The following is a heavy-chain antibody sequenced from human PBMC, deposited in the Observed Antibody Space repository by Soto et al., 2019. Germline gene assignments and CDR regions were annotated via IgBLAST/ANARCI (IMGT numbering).Heavy chain of an antibody. CDR3: ATSYGSGSTHLDY. CDR1: GGTFNSYT. V-gene: IGHV1-69*02. Sequence: QVQLVQSGAEVKKPGSSVRVSCTASGGTFNSYTINWVRQAPGQGLEWVGRVNPIVGMSNFAQKFQGRVMIIADKSTSIAYMDLTRLKSDDTAVYYCATSYGSGSTHLDYWGQGTLVTVSS. J-gene: IGHJ4*02. D-gene: IGHD3-10*01. CDR2: VNPIVGMS.